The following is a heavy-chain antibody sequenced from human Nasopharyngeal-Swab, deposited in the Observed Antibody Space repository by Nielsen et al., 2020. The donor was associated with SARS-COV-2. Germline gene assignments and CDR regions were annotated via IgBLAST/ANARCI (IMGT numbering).Heavy chain of an antibody. CDR2: IKEDVSEK. CDR1: GVTFSCDW. V-gene: IGHV3-7*05. CDR3: ARDYTRFDF. J-gene: IGHJ4*02. Sequence: GESLKISWAASGVTFSCDWMSWGRQAPGKGLVWVAYIKEDVSEKYFVDSVKGRLNSSRDNANISLYLQMNSLRAEDTAVYYCARDYTRFDFWGQGTLVTVSS. D-gene: IGHD3-16*01.